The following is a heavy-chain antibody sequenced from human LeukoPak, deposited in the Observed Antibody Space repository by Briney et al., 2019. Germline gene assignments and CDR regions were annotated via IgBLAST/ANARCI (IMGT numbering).Heavy chain of an antibody. D-gene: IGHD1-1*01. V-gene: IGHV4-34*01. CDR3: ARGPVHGPWFDP. Sequence: SETLSLTCTVSGGSISIGGYYWSWIRQPPGKGLEWIGEINHSGSTNYNPSLKSRVTISVDTSKHQFSLKLSSVTAADTAVYYCARGPVHGPWFDPWGQGTLVTVSS. CDR1: GGSISIGGYY. J-gene: IGHJ5*02. CDR2: INHSGST.